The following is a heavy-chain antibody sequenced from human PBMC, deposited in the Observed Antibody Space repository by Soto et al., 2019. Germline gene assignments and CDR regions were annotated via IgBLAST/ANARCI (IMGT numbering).Heavy chain of an antibody. V-gene: IGHV1-18*01. D-gene: IGHD3-10*01. CDR1: GYTFTSYG. J-gene: IGHJ4*02. Sequence: QVQLVQSGAEVKKPGASVKVSCKASGYTFTSYGISWVRQAPGQGLEWMGWISTYNGNTKYAQKLRGRVTMTTDTATSRAYMELRGLGADETAVFYCAREMVRGVGSDYWGQGTLVAVSS. CDR3: AREMVRGVGSDY. CDR2: ISTYNGNT.